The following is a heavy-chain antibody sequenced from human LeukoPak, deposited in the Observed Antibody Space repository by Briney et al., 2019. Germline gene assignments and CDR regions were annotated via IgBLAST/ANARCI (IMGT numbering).Heavy chain of an antibody. CDR2: IWYDGSNK. CDR3: ARDPYGSGSYYRVFDY. D-gene: IGHD3-10*01. Sequence: PGGSLRLSCVASGFTFSSYGMHWVRQAPGKGLEWVAVIWYDGSNKYYADSVKGRFTISRDNSKNTLYLQMNSLRAEGTAVYYCARDPYGSGSYYRVFDYWGQGTLVTVSS. J-gene: IGHJ4*02. CDR1: GFTFSSYG. V-gene: IGHV3-33*01.